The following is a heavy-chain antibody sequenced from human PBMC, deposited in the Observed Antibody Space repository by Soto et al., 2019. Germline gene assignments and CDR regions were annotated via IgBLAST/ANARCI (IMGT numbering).Heavy chain of an antibody. CDR3: ARAAWGLWFGYMDI. Sequence: EVQLVESGGGLVQPGGSLRLSCAASGFTVSSNYMSWVRQAPGKGLEWVSVIYSGGSTYYADSVKGRFTISRHNSENTLYLQMNRLRTEDTAVYYCARAAWGLWFGYMDIWGKGTTVTVSS. CDR2: IYSGGST. J-gene: IGHJ6*03. V-gene: IGHV3-53*04. D-gene: IGHD3-10*01. CDR1: GFTVSSNY.